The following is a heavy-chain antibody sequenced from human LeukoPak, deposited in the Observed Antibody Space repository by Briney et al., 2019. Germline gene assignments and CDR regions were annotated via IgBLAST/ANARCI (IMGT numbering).Heavy chain of an antibody. V-gene: IGHV1-69*13. CDR3: AGVTTVISHNHYNGMDV. CDR2: IIPIFGTA. D-gene: IGHD4-23*01. J-gene: IGHJ6*02. CDR1: GGTFSSYA. Sequence: SVKVSCTASGGTFSSYAISWVRQAPGQGLEWMGGIIPIFGTANYAQKFQGRVTITADESTSTAYMELSSLRSEDTAVYYCAGVTTVISHNHYNGMDVWGQGTTVTVSS.